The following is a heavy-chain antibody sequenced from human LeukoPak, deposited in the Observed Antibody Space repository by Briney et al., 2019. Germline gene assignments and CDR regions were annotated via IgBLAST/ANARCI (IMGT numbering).Heavy chain of an antibody. CDR1: GFSFSSFE. D-gene: IGHD3-22*01. J-gene: IGHJ4*02. Sequence: PGGSLRLSCAASGFSFSSFEMNWVRQGPGKGLEWVSYISGSGTTIRYADSVKGRFTISRDNAKNSLYLQMNSLRAEDTAVYYCARGGYYYDSSGYYWGYYFDYWGQGTLVTVSS. CDR2: ISGSGTTI. V-gene: IGHV3-48*03. CDR3: ARGGYYYDSSGYYWGYYFDY.